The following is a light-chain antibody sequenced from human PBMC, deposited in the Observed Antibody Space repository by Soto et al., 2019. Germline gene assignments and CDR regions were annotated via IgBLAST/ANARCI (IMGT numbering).Light chain of an antibody. CDR3: QQYGSSPRLT. V-gene: IGKV3-20*01. CDR2: GAS. J-gene: IGKJ4*01. Sequence: EIVLTQSPGTLSLSPGERATLSCRASQSVSSSYLAWYQQKPGQAPRLLIYGASSRATSIPDRFSGSGSGTDFPLTISRLEPEDFAVYYCQQYGSSPRLTFGGGTKVEIK. CDR1: QSVSSSY.